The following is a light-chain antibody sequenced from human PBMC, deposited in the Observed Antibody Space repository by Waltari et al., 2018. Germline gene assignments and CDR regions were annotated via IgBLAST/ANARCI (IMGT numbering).Light chain of an antibody. CDR2: EVI. J-gene: IGLJ2*01. CDR1: SSDIGSYNL. CDR3: SSNAAGSSYVV. V-gene: IGLV2-23*02. Sequence: QSALTQPASVSGSPGQSIPISCTGTSSDIGSYNLVSWYQQHPGKVPKLIIYEVIKRPSGISDRFSGSKSCNTASLTISGLQAEDEADYYCSSNAAGSSYVVFGGGTRLTVL.